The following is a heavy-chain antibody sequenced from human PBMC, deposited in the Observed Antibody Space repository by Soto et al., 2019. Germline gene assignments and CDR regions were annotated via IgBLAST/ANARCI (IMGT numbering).Heavy chain of an antibody. CDR3: ARVDKEDIVLMVYANNWFDP. CDR2: ISAYNGNT. D-gene: IGHD2-8*01. V-gene: IGHV1-18*01. J-gene: IGHJ5*02. Sequence: ASVKVSCKASGYTFTSYGISWVRQAPGQGLEWMGWISAYNGNTNYAQKLQGRVTMTTDTSTSTAYMELRSLRSDDTAVYYCARVDKEDIVLMVYANNWFDPWGQGTQVTVSS. CDR1: GYTFTSYG.